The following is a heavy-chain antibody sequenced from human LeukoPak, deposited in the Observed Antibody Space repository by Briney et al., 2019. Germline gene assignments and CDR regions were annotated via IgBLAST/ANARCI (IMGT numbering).Heavy chain of an antibody. Sequence: SETLSLTCTVSGGSISSYYWSWIRQPPGKGLEWIGYIYYSGSTNYNPSLKSRVTISVDTSKNQFSLKLSSVTAADTAVYYCARDRGYNWFDPWGQGTLVTVSS. CDR1: GGSISSYY. CDR3: ARDRGYNWFDP. J-gene: IGHJ5*02. CDR2: IYYSGST. V-gene: IGHV4-59*01.